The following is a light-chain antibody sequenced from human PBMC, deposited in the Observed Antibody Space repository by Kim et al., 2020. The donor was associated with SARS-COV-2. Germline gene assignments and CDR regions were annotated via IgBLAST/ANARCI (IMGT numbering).Light chain of an antibody. CDR1: SSDIGGYDY. Sequence: QSALTQPAPVSGSPGQSITISCTGTSSDIGGYDYVSWYQQHPGNAPKLMIYDVTKRPSGVSNRFSGSKSGNTASLTISGLQAEDEADYYCSSYTNSNNGEVFGGGTQLTVL. J-gene: IGLJ3*02. CDR2: DVT. V-gene: IGLV2-14*03. CDR3: SSYTNSNNGEV.